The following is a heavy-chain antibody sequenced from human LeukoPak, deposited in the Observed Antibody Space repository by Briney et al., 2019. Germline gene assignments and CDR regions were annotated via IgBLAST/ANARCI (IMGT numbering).Heavy chain of an antibody. CDR3: ARGFIVGATSYYYYYMDV. CDR2: INHSGST. J-gene: IGHJ6*03. Sequence: PSETLSLTCAVYGRSFSGYYWSWIRQPPGKGLEWIGEINHSGSTNYNPSLKSRVTISVDTSKNQFSLKLSSVTAADTAVYYCARGFIVGATSYYYYYMDVWGKGTTVTVSS. D-gene: IGHD1-26*01. V-gene: IGHV4-34*01. CDR1: GRSFSGYY.